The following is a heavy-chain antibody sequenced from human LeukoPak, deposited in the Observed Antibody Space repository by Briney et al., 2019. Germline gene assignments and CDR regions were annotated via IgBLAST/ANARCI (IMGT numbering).Heavy chain of an antibody. Sequence: PSETLSLTCAVYGESFSGHYGSWIRQPPGKGLEWIGEINHRGSTSYNPSLKSRVTMSVDTSKNQFSLKLSSVTAADTAVYYCARWEIAAAGLLWWGQGTLVTVSS. CDR3: ARWEIAAAGLLW. CDR1: GESFSGHY. CDR2: INHRGST. V-gene: IGHV4-34*10. D-gene: IGHD6-13*01. J-gene: IGHJ4*02.